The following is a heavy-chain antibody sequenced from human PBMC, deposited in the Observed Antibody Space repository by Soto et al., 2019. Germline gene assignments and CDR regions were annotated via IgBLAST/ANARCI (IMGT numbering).Heavy chain of an antibody. V-gene: IGHV3-15*01. CDR3: TTVRSYFGVVSDY. CDR1: GFTFSSYA. J-gene: IGHJ4*02. Sequence: GGSLRLSCAASGFTFSSYAMSWVRQAPGKGLEWVGRIKSKTDGGTTDYAAPVKGRFTISRDDSKNTLYLQMNSLKTEDTAVYYCTTVRSYFGVVSDYWGQGTLVTVSS. CDR2: IKSKTDGGTT. D-gene: IGHD3-3*01.